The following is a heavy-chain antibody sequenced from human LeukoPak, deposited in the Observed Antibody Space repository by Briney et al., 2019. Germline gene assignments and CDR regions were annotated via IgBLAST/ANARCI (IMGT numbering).Heavy chain of an antibody. Sequence: PGGSLRLSCAASGFTFSNYAIHWVRQAPGKGLEWVANIKQDGSEKNYVDSVKGRFTISRDNAKNSVYLQMNSLRVEDTAVYYCVGGYGWLPDYWGQGTLVTVSS. V-gene: IGHV3-7*04. J-gene: IGHJ4*02. D-gene: IGHD6-19*01. CDR3: VGGYGWLPDY. CDR2: IKQDGSEK. CDR1: GFTFSNYA.